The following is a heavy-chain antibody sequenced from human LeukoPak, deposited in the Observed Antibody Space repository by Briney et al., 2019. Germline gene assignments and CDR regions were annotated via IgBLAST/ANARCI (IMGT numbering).Heavy chain of an antibody. CDR3: AKPPPHSGSYPYFED. CDR1: GFTFSNYG. D-gene: IGHD1-26*01. Sequence: GGSLRLSCAASGFTFSNYGMHWVRQAPGKGLEWVSVISYDGNNKYYADSVKGRFTISRDNSETTLSLHMNSLRAEDTAVYFCAKPPPHSGSYPYFEDWGQGTLVTVSS. V-gene: IGHV3-30*18. J-gene: IGHJ4*02. CDR2: ISYDGNNK.